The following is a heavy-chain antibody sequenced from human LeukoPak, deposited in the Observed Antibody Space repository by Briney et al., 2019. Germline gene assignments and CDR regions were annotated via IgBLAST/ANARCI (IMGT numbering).Heavy chain of an antibody. V-gene: IGHV1-69*05. D-gene: IGHD2-21*02. J-gene: IGHJ4*02. CDR1: GGTFSSYA. CDR2: IIPIFGTA. CDR3: ARDLSYCGGDCFRGGFDY. Sequence: PVKVSCKASGGTFSSYAISWVRQAPGQGLEWMGRIIPIFGTANYAQKFQGRVTITTDESTSTAYMELSSLRSEDTAVYYCARDLSYCGGDCFRGGFDYWGQGTLVTVSS.